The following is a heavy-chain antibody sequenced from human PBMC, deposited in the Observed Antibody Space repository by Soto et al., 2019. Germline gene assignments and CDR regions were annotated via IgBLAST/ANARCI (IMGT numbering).Heavy chain of an antibody. CDR2: IYHSGPP. CDR1: GGSISSDDYY. Sequence: QVQLQESGPGLVKPSQTLSLTCTVSGGSISSDDYYWTWIRQHPGKGLEWIGYIYHSGPPSYNPSPKRRVTISVDTSKSQFSLNLSSVTAADTAVYFCARGTRGGYEGSFDYWGQGTLVTVSS. CDR3: ARGTRGGYEGSFDY. D-gene: IGHD5-12*01. J-gene: IGHJ4*02. V-gene: IGHV4-31*03.